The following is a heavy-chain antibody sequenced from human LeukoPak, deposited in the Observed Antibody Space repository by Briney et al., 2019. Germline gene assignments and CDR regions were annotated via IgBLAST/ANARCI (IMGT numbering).Heavy chain of an antibody. D-gene: IGHD2-2*01. V-gene: IGHV4-39*01. CDR2: ICYSGST. CDR3: ARLFKDIVVVPAASWADY. Sequence: SETLSLTCTVSGGSISSSSYYWGWIRQPPGKGLEWIGSICYSGSTYYNPSLKSRVTISVDTSKNQFSLKLSSVTAADTAVYYCARLFKDIVVVPAASWADYWGQGTLVTVSS. CDR1: GGSISSSSYY. J-gene: IGHJ4*02.